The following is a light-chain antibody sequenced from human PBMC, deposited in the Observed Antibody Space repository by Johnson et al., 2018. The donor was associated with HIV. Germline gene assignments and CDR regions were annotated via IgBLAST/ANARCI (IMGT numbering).Light chain of an antibody. CDR3: GTLDSSLSAYV. Sequence: QSVLTQPPSVSAAPGQKVTISCSGSSSNIGNNYVSWYQQLPGTAPKLLIYENNKRPSGIPDRFSGSKSGTSATLGITGLQTGDEADYYCGTLDSSLSAYVFGTATEVTVL. J-gene: IGLJ1*01. CDR2: ENN. CDR1: SSNIGNNY. V-gene: IGLV1-51*02.